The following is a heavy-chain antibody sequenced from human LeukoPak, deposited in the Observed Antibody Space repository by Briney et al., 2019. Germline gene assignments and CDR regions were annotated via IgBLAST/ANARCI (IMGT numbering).Heavy chain of an antibody. CDR1: GYTFTSYG. V-gene: IGHV1-18*01. J-gene: IGHJ4*02. D-gene: IGHD3-10*01. CDR2: ISAYNGNT. Sequence: ASVKVSCKASGYTFTSYGISWVRQAPGQGLEWMGWISAYNGNTNYAQKLHGRVTMTTDTSTSTAYMELRSLRSDDTAVYYCARDSRFGELPDYWGQGTLVTVSS. CDR3: ARDSRFGELPDY.